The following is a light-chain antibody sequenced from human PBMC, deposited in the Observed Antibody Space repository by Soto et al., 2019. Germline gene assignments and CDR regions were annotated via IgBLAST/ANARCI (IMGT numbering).Light chain of an antibody. CDR1: TGALTNGHL. Sequence: QAVVTQEPSLTVSPGGTVTLTCGSSTGALTNGHLPYWFQQEPRQAPRTLIYDTTNRLSWTPARFSGSLLGGKAALTLSGAQPEDEAEYYCLLSYNGPYVFGTGTKVTVL. CDR3: LLSYNGPYV. V-gene: IGLV7-46*01. CDR2: DTT. J-gene: IGLJ1*01.